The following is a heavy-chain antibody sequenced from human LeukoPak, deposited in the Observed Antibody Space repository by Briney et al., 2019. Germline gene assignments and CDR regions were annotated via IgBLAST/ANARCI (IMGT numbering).Heavy chain of an antibody. CDR1: GFAFSMAS. CDR3: AREGQYDFWSGLKWFDP. D-gene: IGHD3/OR15-3a*01. V-gene: IGHV3-7*01. J-gene: IGHJ5*02. Sequence: GRSLRLSRAASGFAFSMASMSGVPQAPGKGLEWGANIKHDGSEKNFVDSVKGRFTISRDNANNSLFLEMNNVRAEDTATYYCAREGQYDFWSGLKWFDPWGQGTQVIVSS. CDR2: IKHDGSEK.